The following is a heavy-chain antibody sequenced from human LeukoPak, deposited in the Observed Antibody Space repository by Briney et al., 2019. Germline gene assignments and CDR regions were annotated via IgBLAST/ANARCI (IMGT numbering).Heavy chain of an antibody. CDR2: ISFSGST. J-gene: IGHJ5*02. D-gene: IGHD2-21*01. CDR3: ATEVWSGHH. Sequence: SETLSLTCTVSGVSINTYYWAWIRQPPGKGLEWIGHISFSGSTSYNPSLKSRLTMSVDPSTNQFSLKLTSVTAAHTAVYYCATEVWSGHHWGQGTLVTVSS. CDR1: GVSINTYY. V-gene: IGHV4-59*01.